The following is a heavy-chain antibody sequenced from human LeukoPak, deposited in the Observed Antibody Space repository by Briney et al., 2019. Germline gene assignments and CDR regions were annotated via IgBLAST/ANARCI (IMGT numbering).Heavy chain of an antibody. CDR1: GYSFTSYW. CDR3: ARRYSYGLFDY. D-gene: IGHD5-18*01. CDR2: IYPGDSDT. V-gene: IGHV5-51*01. J-gene: IGHJ4*02. Sequence: GESLQISWKGSGYSFTSYWIGGVRQVPGKGLEGMGIIYPGDSDTRYSPSFEGQVTISADKSSSTAYLQCSSLKASDTAMYYCARRYSYGLFDYWGQGTLVTVSS.